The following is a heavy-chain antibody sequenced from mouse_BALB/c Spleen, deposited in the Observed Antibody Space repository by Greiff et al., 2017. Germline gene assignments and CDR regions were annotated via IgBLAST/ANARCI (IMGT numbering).Heavy chain of an antibody. V-gene: IGHV1S81*02. CDR1: GYTFTSYY. D-gene: IGHD2-1*01. Sequence: QVQLQQSGAELVKPGASVKLSCKASGYTFTSYYMYWVKQRPGQGLEWIGDINPSNGGTNFNEKFKSKATLTVDKSSSTAYMQLSSLTSEDSAVYYCTRVYGNYPDYWGQGTTLTVSS. J-gene: IGHJ2*01. CDR3: TRVYGNYPDY. CDR2: INPSNGGT.